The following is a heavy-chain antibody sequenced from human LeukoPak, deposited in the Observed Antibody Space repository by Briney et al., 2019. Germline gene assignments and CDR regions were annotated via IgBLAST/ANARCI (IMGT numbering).Heavy chain of an antibody. J-gene: IGHJ6*03. V-gene: IGHV3-30*02. CDR1: GFTFSSYG. D-gene: IGHD1-26*01. CDR2: IRYDGSNK. CDR3: AKDLRRIVGATKGMDV. Sequence: GGSLRLSCAASGFTFSSYGMHWVRQAPGKGLEWVAFIRYDGSNKYYADSVKGRFTISRDNSKNTLYLQMNSLRAEDTAVYYCAKDLRRIVGATKGMDVWGRGTTVTVSS.